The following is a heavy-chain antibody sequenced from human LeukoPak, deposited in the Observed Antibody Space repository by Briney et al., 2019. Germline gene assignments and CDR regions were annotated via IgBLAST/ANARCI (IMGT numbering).Heavy chain of an antibody. CDR2: ISGSGGTT. CDR1: GFTFGSYG. CDR3: AKDLDIVVVPAAVFDY. J-gene: IGHJ4*02. V-gene: IGHV3-23*01. D-gene: IGHD2-2*03. Sequence: GGSLRLSCEASGFTFGSYGMTWVRQAPGEGLEWVSAISGSGGTTYYADSVKGRFTISRDNSKNTLYLQMNSLRAEDTAVYYCAKDLDIVVVPAAVFDYWGQGTLVTDSS.